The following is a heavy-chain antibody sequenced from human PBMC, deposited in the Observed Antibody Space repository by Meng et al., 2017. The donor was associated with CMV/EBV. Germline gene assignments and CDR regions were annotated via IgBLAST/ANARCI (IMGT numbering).Heavy chain of an antibody. J-gene: IGHJ6*02. D-gene: IGHD3-9*01. CDR3: ARERVLYYDILTGWLGYYGMDV. V-gene: IGHV4-59*01. CDR2: IYYSGST. CDR1: GGSISSYY. Sequence: GSLRLSCTVSGGSISSYYWSWIRQPPGKGLEWIGYIYYSGSTNYNPSLKSRVTISVDTSKNQFSLKLSSVTAADTAVYYWARERVLYYDILTGWLGYYGMDVWGQGTTVTVSS.